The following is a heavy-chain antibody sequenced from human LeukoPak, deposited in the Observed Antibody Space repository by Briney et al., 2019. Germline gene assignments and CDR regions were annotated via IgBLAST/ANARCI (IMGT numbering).Heavy chain of an antibody. V-gene: IGHV3-7*01. CDR2: IKQDGSEK. Sequence: GGSLRLSCAASGFTFSSYWMSWVRQAPGKGLEWVANIKQDGSEKYYVDSVKGRFTISRDNAKNSLYLQMNSLRAEDTAVYYCARARYRDDILIGWLAYYFDYWGQGTLVTVSS. CDR3: ARARYRDDILIGWLAYYFDY. D-gene: IGHD3-9*01. J-gene: IGHJ4*02. CDR1: GFTFSSYW.